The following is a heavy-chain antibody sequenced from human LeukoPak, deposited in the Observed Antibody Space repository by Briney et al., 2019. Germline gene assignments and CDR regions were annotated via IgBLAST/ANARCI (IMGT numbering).Heavy chain of an antibody. J-gene: IGHJ6*03. CDR2: IYPGDSDT. CDR1: GYSFTSYW. D-gene: IGHD3-3*01. V-gene: IGHV5-51*01. CDR3: SRQRRDFVRGSLVPMVYYMDV. Sequence: SGESLKISWKGSGYSFTSYWLAWVRQMPGKGLEWMGIIYPGDSDTRYSPSFQGQVTISADKSISTAYLQWSSLKASDTARYYFSRQRRDFVRGSLVPMVYYMDVWGKGTTVTVSS.